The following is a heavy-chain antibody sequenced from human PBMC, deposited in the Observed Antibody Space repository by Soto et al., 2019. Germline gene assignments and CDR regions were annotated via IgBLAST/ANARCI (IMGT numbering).Heavy chain of an antibody. CDR2: TDPRDSYV. J-gene: IGHJ5*02. D-gene: IGHD2-2*01. CDR1: GYTFTTFW. V-gene: IGHV5-10-1*01. Sequence: LKISCTGFGYTFTTFWISWVRQMPGKGLEWMGRTDPRDSYVNYSPSFQGHVTISLDKSISTAYLQWGSLKASDTAMYYCARLFCSTTTCDSWFDPWGQGTLVTVSS. CDR3: ARLFCSTTTCDSWFDP.